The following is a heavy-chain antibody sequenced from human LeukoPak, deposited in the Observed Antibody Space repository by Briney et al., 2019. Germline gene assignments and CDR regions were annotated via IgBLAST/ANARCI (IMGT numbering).Heavy chain of an antibody. V-gene: IGHV3-30*04. D-gene: IGHD6-13*01. CDR3: AREQQLVRYQWGYDAFDI. CDR2: ISYDGSNK. Sequence: GGSLRLSCAASGFTFSSYAMHWVRQAPGKGLEWVAVISYDGSNKYYADSVKGRFTISRGNSKNTLYLQMNSLRAEDTAVYYCAREQQLVRYQWGYDAFDIWGQGTMVTVSS. CDR1: GFTFSSYA. J-gene: IGHJ3*02.